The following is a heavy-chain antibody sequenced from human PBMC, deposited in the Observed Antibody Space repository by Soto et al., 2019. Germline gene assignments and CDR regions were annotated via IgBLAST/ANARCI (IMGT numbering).Heavy chain of an antibody. CDR2: ISCDGSNK. V-gene: IGHV3-30-3*01. Sequence: PGGSLRLSCAASGFTFSSYAMHWVRQAPGEGLEWVAVISCDGSNKYYADSVKGRFTISRDNSKNTLYLQMNSLRAEDTAVYYCARDPEPDDFWSGYSAFDIWGQGTMVTVSS. CDR1: GFTFSSYA. D-gene: IGHD3-3*01. J-gene: IGHJ3*02. CDR3: ARDPEPDDFWSGYSAFDI.